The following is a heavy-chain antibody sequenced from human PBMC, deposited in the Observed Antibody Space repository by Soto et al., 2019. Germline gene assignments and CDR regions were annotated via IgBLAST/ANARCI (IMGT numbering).Heavy chain of an antibody. CDR1: GDSVSSNSAA. CDR3: ARSTDSSFDY. J-gene: IGHJ4*02. V-gene: IGHV6-1*01. D-gene: IGHD6-13*01. CDR2: TYYRSKWYN. Sequence: PSQTLSLTCAMSGDSVSSNSAAWNWIRQSPSRGLEWLGRTYYRSKWYNDYAVSMKNRITINPDTSKNQFSLLLNSVTPEDTAVYYCARSTDSSFDYWGQGALVTVSS.